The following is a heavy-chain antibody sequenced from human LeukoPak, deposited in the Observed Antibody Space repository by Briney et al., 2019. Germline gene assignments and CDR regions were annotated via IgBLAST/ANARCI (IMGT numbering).Heavy chain of an antibody. V-gene: IGHV3-23*01. Sequence: GGSLRLSCEASGFAFGSYAMYWVRQAPGKGLEWVAGIFGSGGSPHYTDSVKDRFTLSRDNSKNTVYLQINSLRAEDTAVYYGGKTTAGYSSGQKPAWPVDYWGQGTLVTVSS. J-gene: IGHJ4*02. D-gene: IGHD5-18*01. CDR3: GKTTAGYSSGQKPAWPVDY. CDR2: IFGSGGSP. CDR1: GFAFGSYA.